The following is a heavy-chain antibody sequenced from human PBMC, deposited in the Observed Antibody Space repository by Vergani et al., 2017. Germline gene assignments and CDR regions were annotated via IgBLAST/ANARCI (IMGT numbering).Heavy chain of an antibody. V-gene: IGHV5-10-1*01. J-gene: IGHJ4*02. Sequence: EVQLVQSGAEVKKPGESLRISCKGSGYSFTSYWISWVRQMPGKGLEWMGRIDPSDSYTNYSPSFKGHVTISADKSISTAYLQWSRLKASDTAVYYCASXGAGNDTAMYGGFWDFDYWGQGTLVTVSS. D-gene: IGHD5-18*01. CDR3: ASXGAGNDTAMYGGFWDFDY. CDR2: IDPSDSYT. CDR1: GYSFTSYW.